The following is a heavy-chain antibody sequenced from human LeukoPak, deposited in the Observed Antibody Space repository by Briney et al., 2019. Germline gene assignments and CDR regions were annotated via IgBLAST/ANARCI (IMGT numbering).Heavy chain of an antibody. J-gene: IGHJ4*02. CDR1: GFTVSNYA. D-gene: IGHD6-13*01. CDR2: INGNGGSS. V-gene: IGHV3-64*01. CDR3: AKDLGHAGIAAAPTDY. Sequence: PGGSLRLSWVASGFTVSNYAMHWVRQTPGKGRGYVSGINGNGGSSLYANSVKGRFTISRDNSKNTLYLQMNSLRAEDTAVYYCAKDLGHAGIAAAPTDYWGQGTLVTVSS.